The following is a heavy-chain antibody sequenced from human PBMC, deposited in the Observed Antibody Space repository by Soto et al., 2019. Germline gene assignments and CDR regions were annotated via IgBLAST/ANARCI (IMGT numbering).Heavy chain of an antibody. D-gene: IGHD5-18*01. CDR3: AKVLTNGYNYGLFDY. Sequence: SSETLSLTCTVSGGSISSGDYYWSWIRQPPGKGLEWIGYMYNSGRTYYNPSLQSRVTISADTSQNQFSLKLSSVTAADTAVYYCAKVLTNGYNYGLFDYWGQGTLVTVSS. V-gene: IGHV4-30-4*01. J-gene: IGHJ4*02. CDR1: GGSISSGDYY. CDR2: MYNSGRT.